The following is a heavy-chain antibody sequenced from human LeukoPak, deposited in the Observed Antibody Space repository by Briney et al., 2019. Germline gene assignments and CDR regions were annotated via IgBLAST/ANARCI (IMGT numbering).Heavy chain of an antibody. V-gene: IGHV3-23*01. D-gene: IGHD6-19*01. CDR2: ISGSGGST. Sequence: PGGSLRLSCAASGFTFSSYAMSWVRQAPGKGLEWVSAISGSGGSTYYADSVKGRFTISRDNSKNTLYLQMNSLRAEDTAVYYCAKGKGQWLVHVVAFDIWGQGTMVTVYS. J-gene: IGHJ3*02. CDR1: GFTFSSYA. CDR3: AKGKGQWLVHVVAFDI.